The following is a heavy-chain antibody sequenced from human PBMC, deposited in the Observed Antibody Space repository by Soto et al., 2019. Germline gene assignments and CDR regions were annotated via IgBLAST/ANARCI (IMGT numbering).Heavy chain of an antibody. CDR3: ARHDCISSSCYYYYYYAMDV. Sequence: QVQLVQSGAEVKKPGSSVKVSCKASGGTFSSYAISWVRQAPGQGLEWMGGIIPIFGTANYAQKFQGRVTITAAESTSTAYMELSSLRSEDTAVYYCARHDCISSSCYYYYYYAMDVWGQGTTVTVSS. D-gene: IGHD2-2*01. V-gene: IGHV1-69*12. J-gene: IGHJ6*02. CDR2: IIPIFGTA. CDR1: GGTFSSYA.